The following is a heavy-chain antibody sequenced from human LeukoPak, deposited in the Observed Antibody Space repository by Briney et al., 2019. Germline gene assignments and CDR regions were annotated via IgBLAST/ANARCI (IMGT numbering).Heavy chain of an antibody. J-gene: IGHJ4*02. V-gene: IGHV3-21*04. CDR2: ISSSSSYI. Sequence: PGGSLRLSCAASGFTFSSYSMNWVRQAPGKGLEWVSSISSSSSYIYYADSVKGRFTISRDNAKNSLYLQMNSLRAEDTAVYYCARGRSITAAGLFDYWGQGTLVTVSS. CDR3: ARGRSITAAGLFDY. D-gene: IGHD6-13*01. CDR1: GFTFSSYS.